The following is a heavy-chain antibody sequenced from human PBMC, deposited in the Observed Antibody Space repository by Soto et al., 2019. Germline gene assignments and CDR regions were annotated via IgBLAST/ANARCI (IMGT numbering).Heavy chain of an antibody. D-gene: IGHD5-18*01. Sequence: HPAGSLRLSCAASGVTFSSYWMHWVRPARGKGLVWVSRINPDGSATNYADSVKGRFTISRGNAKNTLYLQMNSLRAEDTAVFYCGRGGSDSPMAPGYWGQGTLVTVSS. CDR2: INPDGSAT. V-gene: IGHV3-74*01. CDR3: GRGGSDSPMAPGY. J-gene: IGHJ4*02. CDR1: GVTFSSYW.